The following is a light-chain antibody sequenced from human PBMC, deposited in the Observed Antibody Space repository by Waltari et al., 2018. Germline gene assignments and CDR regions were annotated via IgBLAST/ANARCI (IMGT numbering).Light chain of an antibody. Sequence: EIVLTQSPGTLSLSPGDTATLSCRATQYIDFLAWYQQKPGQPPRLLFFSASTRATGIPDRFSGRGFGTDFTLTISRLAPEDFAVYYCQYYGDSPNTFGQGTKL. CDR1: QYIDF. V-gene: IGKV3-20*01. CDR2: SAS. CDR3: QYYGDSPNT. J-gene: IGKJ2*01.